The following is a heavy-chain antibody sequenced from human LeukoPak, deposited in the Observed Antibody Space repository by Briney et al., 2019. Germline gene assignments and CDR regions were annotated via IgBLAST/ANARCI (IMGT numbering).Heavy chain of an antibody. CDR3: ARGPARGSSSSLDY. D-gene: IGHD6-6*01. V-gene: IGHV4-34*01. CDR1: GGSFSGYY. J-gene: IGHJ4*02. CDR2: TNHSGST. Sequence: SETLSLTCAVYGGSFSGYYWSWIRQPPGKGLEWIGETNHSGSTNYNPSLKSRVTISVDTSKNQFSLKLSSVTAADTAVYYCARGPARGSSSSLDYWGQGTLVTVSS.